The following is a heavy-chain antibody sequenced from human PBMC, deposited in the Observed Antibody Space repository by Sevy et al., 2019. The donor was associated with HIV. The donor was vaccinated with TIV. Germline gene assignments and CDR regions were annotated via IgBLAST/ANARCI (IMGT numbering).Heavy chain of an antibody. J-gene: IGHJ4*02. D-gene: IGHD4-17*01. CDR2: IRRNSYEPYGGTT. Sequence: GGSLRLSCTVSGFTFGDYAMSWFRQAPGKGLEWVAFIRRNSYEPYGGTTEYAASVKGRFTISRVDSKSIAYLQMNSLKTEDTAVYYCTRALATVVTPEYYFDYWGQGTLVTVSS. V-gene: IGHV3-49*03. CDR3: TRALATVVTPEYYFDY. CDR1: GFTFGDYA.